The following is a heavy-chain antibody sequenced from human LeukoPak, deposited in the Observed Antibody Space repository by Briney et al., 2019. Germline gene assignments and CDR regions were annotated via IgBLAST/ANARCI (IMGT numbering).Heavy chain of an antibody. D-gene: IGHD3-22*01. J-gene: IGHJ5*02. CDR2: FDPEDGET. V-gene: IGHV1-24*01. CDR1: GYTLTELS. Sequence: ASVKVSFKVSGYTLTELSMHWVRQAPGKGLEWMGGFDPEDGETIYAQKFQGRVTMTEDTSTDTAYMELSSLRSEDTAVYYCATLYYYDSSGYYYNWFDPWGQGTLVTVSS. CDR3: ATLYYYDSSGYYYNWFDP.